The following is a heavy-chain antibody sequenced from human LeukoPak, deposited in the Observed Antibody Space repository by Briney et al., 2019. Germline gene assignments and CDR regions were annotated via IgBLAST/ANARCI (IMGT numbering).Heavy chain of an antibody. V-gene: IGHV3-33*07. J-gene: IGHJ4*02. D-gene: IGHD3-10*01. CDR1: GLPFSSSW. Sequence: GGSLRLSCVASGLPFSSSWMSWVRQPPGKGLEWVAVIWYDGSKKYYADSVKGRFTISRDNSKNTVYLQTNSLRAEDTAVYYCVRLSGSALDYWGQGTLVTVSS. CDR2: IWYDGSKK. CDR3: VRLSGSALDY.